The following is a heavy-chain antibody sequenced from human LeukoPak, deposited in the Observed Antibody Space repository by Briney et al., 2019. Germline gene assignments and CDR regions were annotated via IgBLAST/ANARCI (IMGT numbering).Heavy chain of an antibody. CDR1: GGTFSSYA. CDR3: AREQWLVRGWFDP. V-gene: IGHV1-69*05. D-gene: IGHD6-19*01. Sequence: ASVKVSRKASGGTFSSYAISWVRQAPGQGLEWMGGIIPIFGTANYAQKFQGRVTITTNESTSTACMELSSLRSEDTAVYYCAREQWLVRGWFDPWGQGTLVTVSS. J-gene: IGHJ5*02. CDR2: IIPIFGTA.